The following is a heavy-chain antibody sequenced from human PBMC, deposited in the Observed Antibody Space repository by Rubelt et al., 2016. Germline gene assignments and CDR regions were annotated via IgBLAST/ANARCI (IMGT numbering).Heavy chain of an antibody. CDR1: GGSISSSSYY. CDR2: NSYSGNT. CDR3: ARDHTAMVTYYGMDV. J-gene: IGHJ6*02. D-gene: IGHD5-18*01. V-gene: IGHV4-39*02. Sequence: QLQLQESGPGLVKPSETLSLTCTVSGGSISSSSYYWGWIRQPPGQGLEGIGSNSYSGNTHYNPSLSVGVTRSDERSKNQLSRKRCTGTAADTSVYYCARDHTAMVTYYGMDVWGQGTTVTVSS.